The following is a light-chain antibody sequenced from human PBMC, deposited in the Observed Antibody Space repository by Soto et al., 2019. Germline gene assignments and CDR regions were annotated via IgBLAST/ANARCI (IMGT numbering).Light chain of an antibody. CDR3: CSYAGSYTM. CDR1: SSDVGGYNY. CDR2: DVS. Sequence: QSALTQPRSVSGSPGQSVTISCTGTSSDVGGYNYVSWYQQHSGKVPKLMIYDVSKRPSGVPDRFSGSKSGNTGSLIISGLQAEGEVDFYCCSYAGSYTMFGGGTKLTVL. J-gene: IGLJ3*02. V-gene: IGLV2-11*01.